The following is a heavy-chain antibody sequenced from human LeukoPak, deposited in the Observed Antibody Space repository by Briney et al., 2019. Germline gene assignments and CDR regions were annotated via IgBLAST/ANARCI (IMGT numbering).Heavy chain of an antibody. CDR2: ITYSGNT. D-gene: IGHD3-3*01. V-gene: IGHV4-31*03. CDR1: GGSISSGPYY. Sequence: PSETLSLTCTVSGGSISSGPYYWIWIRQHPGMGLEWIGYITYSGNTYYYPALNSRVTVSLDTSKTQFSLKLSSVTAADTAVYYCARIAYDALDSYYYGMDVWGQGTTVTVSS. CDR3: ARIAYDALDSYYYGMDV. J-gene: IGHJ6*02.